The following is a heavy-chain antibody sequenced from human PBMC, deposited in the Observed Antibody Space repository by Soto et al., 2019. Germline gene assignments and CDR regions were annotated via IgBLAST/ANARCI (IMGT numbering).Heavy chain of an antibody. CDR1: GFTFSSHG. Sequence: GGSLRLSCAASGFTFSSHGMNWVRQAPGKGLEWVSSLSGSGGTTYYADSVKGRFIICRDNSKNTLYLLMNSLRAEDTGLYYCAKQRADYGSGADAFYFESWGQGA. D-gene: IGHD3-10*01. CDR3: AKQRADYGSGADAFYFES. V-gene: IGHV3-23*01. CDR2: LSGSGGTT. J-gene: IGHJ4*02.